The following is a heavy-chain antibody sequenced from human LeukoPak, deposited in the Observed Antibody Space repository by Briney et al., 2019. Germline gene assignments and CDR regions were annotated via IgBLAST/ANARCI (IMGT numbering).Heavy chain of an antibody. CDR2: IIGTVRYK. CDR3: ARDFYDTSGYYYDY. V-gene: IGHV3-21*01. Sequence: PGGSLRLSCAASGFTFSLYSMNWVRQAPGGGLEWVSSIIGTVRYKYYADSVKGRCTISRDNAKNSLYRKMNSLRAEHTPVYYCARDFYDTSGYYYDYWGQGTLVTVSS. J-gene: IGHJ4*02. CDR1: GFTFSLYS. D-gene: IGHD3-22*01.